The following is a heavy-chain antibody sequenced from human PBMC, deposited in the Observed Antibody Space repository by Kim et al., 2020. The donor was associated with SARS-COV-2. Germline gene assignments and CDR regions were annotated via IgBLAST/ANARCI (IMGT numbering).Heavy chain of an antibody. CDR1: GFTFSSCT. V-gene: IGHV3-30*09. J-gene: IGHJ4*02. CDR2: ISYDGSNE. Sequence: GGSLRLSCAVSGFTFSSCTMHWVRQAPGKGLEWVATISYDGSNEYYADSVKGRFAISRDNSKNTLYLQMNSLRAEDTAVYYCARDRSRYSSSGGDIDYWGQGTLGTVSS. CDR3: ARDRSRYSSSGGDIDY. D-gene: IGHD6-13*01.